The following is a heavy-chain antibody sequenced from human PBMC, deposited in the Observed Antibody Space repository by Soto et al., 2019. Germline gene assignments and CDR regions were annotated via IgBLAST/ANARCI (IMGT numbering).Heavy chain of an antibody. V-gene: IGHV3-66*01. CDR2: IQSGGST. Sequence: EAQLVESGGGLVQPGGSLRLSCAASGFNVSSKYMSWVRQAPVKGMEWVSLIQSGGSTYYAGSVKGRFTISRDNSGNTLFLQMNSLRVEDSAVYYCTRDDVHSSGGRLSGVPMAVWGKGTTVTVSA. CDR1: GFNVSSKY. CDR3: TRDDVHSSGGRLSGVPMAV. J-gene: IGHJ6*04. D-gene: IGHD2-15*01.